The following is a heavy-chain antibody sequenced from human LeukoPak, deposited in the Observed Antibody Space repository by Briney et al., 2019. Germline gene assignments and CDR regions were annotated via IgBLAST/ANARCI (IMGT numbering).Heavy chain of an antibody. V-gene: IGHV2-70*01. J-gene: IGHJ5*02. CDR1: GFTLTTSGVG. Sequence: ESGPTLVNPTQTLTLTCTFSGFTLTTSGVGVGWIRQPPGKALERLALIDWDDDKYYSTSLKTRLTISKDTSKNQVVLTMTNMDPVDTATYYCARTTGYSSGWPEGWFDPWGQGTLVTVSS. CDR3: ARTTGYSSGWPEGWFDP. D-gene: IGHD6-19*01. CDR2: IDWDDDK.